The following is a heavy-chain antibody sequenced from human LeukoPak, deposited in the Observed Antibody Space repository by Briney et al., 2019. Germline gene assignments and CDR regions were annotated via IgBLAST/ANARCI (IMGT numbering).Heavy chain of an antibody. Sequence: ASVKVSCKASGYTFTSYGISWVRQAPGQGLEWMGWISAYNGNTNYAQKLQGRVTMTTDTSTSTAYMELRSLRSDDTAVYYCAKALVVPAAISPVGPFDYWGQGTLVTVSS. CDR1: GYTFTSYG. D-gene: IGHD2-2*01. CDR2: ISAYNGNT. CDR3: AKALVVPAAISPVGPFDY. J-gene: IGHJ4*02. V-gene: IGHV1-18*01.